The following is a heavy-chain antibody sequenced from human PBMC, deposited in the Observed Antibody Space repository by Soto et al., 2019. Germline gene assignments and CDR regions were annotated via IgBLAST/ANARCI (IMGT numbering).Heavy chain of an antibody. Sequence: QVQLVQSGAEVKKPGASVKVSCKASGYTFTNYAIDWVRQAPGQRLGWMGWINAGNGNTKYSQKFLGRVTLTRDTSASTAYMELSSLRSEDTAVYYCARDMGFGLSDYWGQGILVTVSS. V-gene: IGHV1-3*01. D-gene: IGHD3-10*01. J-gene: IGHJ4*02. CDR2: INAGNGNT. CDR1: GYTFTNYA. CDR3: ARDMGFGLSDY.